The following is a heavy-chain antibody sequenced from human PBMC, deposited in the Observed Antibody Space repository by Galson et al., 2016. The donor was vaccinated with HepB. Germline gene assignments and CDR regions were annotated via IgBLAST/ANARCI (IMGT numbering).Heavy chain of an antibody. D-gene: IGHD5-18*01. CDR2: ISSSSTSI. J-gene: IGHJ5*02. CDR3: SRIPNSDMAPNWLDP. V-gene: IGHV3-21*01. Sequence: GLEWVSSISSSSTSIYYADSMKGRFTISRDNAKNSLHLLMNSLRADDTAVYYCSRIPNSDMAPNWLDPWGQGTLVTVSS.